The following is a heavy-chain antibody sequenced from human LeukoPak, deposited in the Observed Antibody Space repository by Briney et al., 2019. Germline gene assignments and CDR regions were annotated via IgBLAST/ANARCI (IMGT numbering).Heavy chain of an antibody. CDR1: GYTFTSYD. CDR3: ARQVRLGSRAIDY. J-gene: IGHJ4*02. Sequence: RASVKVSCKASGYTFTSYDINWVRRATGQGLEWMGWMSPNSGNTGYAQKFQGRVTMTRNTSISTAYMELSSLRSEDTAVYYCARQVRLGSRAIDYWGQGTLVTVSS. V-gene: IGHV1-8*01. CDR2: MSPNSGNT. D-gene: IGHD6-13*01.